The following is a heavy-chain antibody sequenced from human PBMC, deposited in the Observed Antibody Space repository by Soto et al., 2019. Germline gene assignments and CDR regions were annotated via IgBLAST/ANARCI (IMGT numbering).Heavy chain of an antibody. D-gene: IGHD3-16*01. J-gene: IGHJ4*02. Sequence: PSETLSLTCTVSGDSISSTSYWGWIRQPPGMGLQWTGYIYHTGSAVYNPSLQSRVTLSVDTSKNQFSLKLTSVTAADTAVYYCARDGAAMTGLGVDYWGQGTLVTVSS. CDR2: IYHTGSA. CDR1: GDSISSTSY. V-gene: IGHV4-59*01. CDR3: ARDGAAMTGLGVDY.